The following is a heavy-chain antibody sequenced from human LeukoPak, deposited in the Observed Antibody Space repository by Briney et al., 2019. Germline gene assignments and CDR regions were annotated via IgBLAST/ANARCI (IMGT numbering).Heavy chain of an antibody. CDR3: ARRMRVEARRREAVYHYYYMDV. V-gene: IGHV3-23*01. Sequence: PGGSLRLSCAASGFTFSSYAMSWVRQAPGKGLEWVSAISGSGGSTYYADSVKGRFTISRDNSKNTLYLQMNSLRAEDTAVYYCARRMRVEARRREAVYHYYYMDVWGKGTTVTVS. J-gene: IGHJ6*03. CDR2: ISGSGGST. CDR1: GFTFSSYA. D-gene: IGHD6-6*01.